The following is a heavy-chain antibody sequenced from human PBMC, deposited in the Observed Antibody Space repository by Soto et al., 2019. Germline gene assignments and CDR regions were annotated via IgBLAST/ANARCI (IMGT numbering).Heavy chain of an antibody. J-gene: IGHJ5*02. V-gene: IGHV1-18*01. CDR3: ATDLGEWTNWFDP. CDR2: INPYNGNT. CDR1: GYTFTSYG. D-gene: IGHD3-10*01. Sequence: ASVKVSCKASGYTFTSYGISWVRQAPGQGLEWMGCINPYNGNTNYAQKFQGRVTMTKDTSTDTAYMELSSLRSEDTAVYYCATDLGEWTNWFDPWGQGTLVTVSS.